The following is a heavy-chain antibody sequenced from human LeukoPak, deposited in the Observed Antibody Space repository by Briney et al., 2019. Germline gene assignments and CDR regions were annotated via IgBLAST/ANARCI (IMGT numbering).Heavy chain of an antibody. CDR1: GGSISSYY. Sequence: SETLSLTCTVSGGSISSYYWSWIRQPPGKGLEWIGYIYYSGSTNYNPSLKSRVTISVDTSKNQFSLKLSSVTAADTAVYYCAIGGSGETDFYYYGMDVWGQGTTVTVSS. D-gene: IGHD6-19*01. CDR3: AIGGSGETDFYYYGMDV. V-gene: IGHV4-59*01. J-gene: IGHJ6*02. CDR2: IYYSGST.